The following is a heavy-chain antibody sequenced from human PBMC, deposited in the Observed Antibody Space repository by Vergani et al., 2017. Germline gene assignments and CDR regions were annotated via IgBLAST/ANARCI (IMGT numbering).Heavy chain of an antibody. CDR1: GDSISSNNC. V-gene: IGHV4-4*03. Sequence: QVQLQESGPGLVRPPGTLSLTCAVFGDSISSNNCWTWVRQPPGRGLEWSGEIRHTEDTKYSPSLKSRVTVAVDESRNLFSLRLNSVTAADTAVYYCATIGYRRWGYYFDYWGQGILVTVSS. D-gene: IGHD2-2*02. J-gene: IGHJ4*02. CDR3: ATIGYRRWGYYFDY. CDR2: IRHTEDT.